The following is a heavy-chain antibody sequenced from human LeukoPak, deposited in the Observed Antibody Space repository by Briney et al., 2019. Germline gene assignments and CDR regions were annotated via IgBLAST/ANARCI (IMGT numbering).Heavy chain of an antibody. D-gene: IGHD2-8*02. J-gene: IGHJ6*02. Sequence: GGSLRLSCAASGFSFSPYSMSWVRQAPGMGLEWVATIKQAGSGYYYVDSVQGRFTISRDDAEDSVSLQMNSLRAEDTAVYYCARGYCAGTACYVGGMDVWGQGTTVTVAS. CDR1: GFSFSPYS. CDR2: IKQAGSGY. CDR3: ARGYCAGTACYVGGMDV. V-gene: IGHV3-7*01.